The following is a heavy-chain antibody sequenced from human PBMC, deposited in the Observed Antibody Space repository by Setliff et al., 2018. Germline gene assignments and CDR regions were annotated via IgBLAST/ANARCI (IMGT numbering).Heavy chain of an antibody. CDR3: ARAAKYDSSSYYGLWLDP. CDR2: IYTSGST. J-gene: IGHJ5*02. CDR1: GGSISSSY. V-gene: IGHV4-59*01. Sequence: SETLSLTCTVSGGSISSSYWSWIRQPPGKGLEWIGYIYTSGSTNYNPSLKSRVTISVDTSKNQFSLKLSSVTAADTAVYYCARAAKYDSSSYYGLWLDPWGQGTLVTVSS. D-gene: IGHD3-22*01.